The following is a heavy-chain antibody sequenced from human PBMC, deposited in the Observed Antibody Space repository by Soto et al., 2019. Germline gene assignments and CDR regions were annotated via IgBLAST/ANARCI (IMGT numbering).Heavy chain of an antibody. J-gene: IGHJ2*01. CDR1: GFTFSSYG. CDR3: AKARSSCGYFDL. D-gene: IGHD6-6*01. Sequence: QVQLVESGGGVVQPGRSLRLSCAASGFTFSSYGMHWVRQAPGKGLEWVAVISYDGSNKYYADSVKGRFTISRDNAKNTVSLQMNGMRAEDPAVCYCAKARSSCGYFDLWGRGTLVTVSS. CDR2: ISYDGSNK. V-gene: IGHV3-30*18.